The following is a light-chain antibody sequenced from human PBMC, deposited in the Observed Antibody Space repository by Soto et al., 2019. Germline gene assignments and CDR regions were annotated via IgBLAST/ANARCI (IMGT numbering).Light chain of an antibody. Sequence: QSVLTQPASVSGSPGQSITISCTGTSSDIGAYNYVSWYQQHPGKAPKLMIYDVNIRPSGVSNRCSGSKSGNTASLTISGLQAEDEADYYCTSWTTSTTMIFGGGTKVTVL. CDR2: DVN. J-gene: IGLJ2*01. V-gene: IGLV2-14*03. CDR3: TSWTTSTTMI. CDR1: SSDIGAYNY.